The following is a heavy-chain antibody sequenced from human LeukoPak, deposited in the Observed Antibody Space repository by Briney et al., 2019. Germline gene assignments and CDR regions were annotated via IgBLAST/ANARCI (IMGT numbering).Heavy chain of an antibody. J-gene: IGHJ3*02. CDR2: IYYSGST. CDR3: ARGCGGDCYENLNDAFDI. V-gene: IGHV4-59*01. D-gene: IGHD2-21*02. CDR1: GGSISSYY. Sequence: SETLSLTCTVSGGSISSYYWSWIRQPPGKGLEWIGYIYYSGSTNYNPSLKSRVTISVDTSKNQFSPKLSSVTAADTAVYYCARGCGGDCYENLNDAFDIWGQGTMVTVSS.